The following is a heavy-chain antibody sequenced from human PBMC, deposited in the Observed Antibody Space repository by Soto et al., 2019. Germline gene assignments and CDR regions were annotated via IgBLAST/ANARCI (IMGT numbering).Heavy chain of an antibody. Sequence: QVQLVESGGGVVQPGRSLRLSCAASGFTFSSYAMHWVRQAPGKGLEWVAVISYDGSNKYYADSVKGRFTISRDNSKNTLYLQMNSLIAEDTAVYYCARDVADYGDYAWFDPWGQGTLVTVSS. CDR2: ISYDGSNK. CDR3: ARDVADYGDYAWFDP. J-gene: IGHJ5*02. D-gene: IGHD4-17*01. CDR1: GFTFSSYA. V-gene: IGHV3-30-3*01.